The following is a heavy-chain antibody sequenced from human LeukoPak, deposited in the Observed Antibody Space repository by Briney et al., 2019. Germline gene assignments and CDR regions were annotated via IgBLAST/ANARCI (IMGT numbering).Heavy chain of an antibody. CDR2: ISGSGGST. CDR1: GFTFSSYA. V-gene: IGHV3-23*01. J-gene: IGHJ4*02. D-gene: IGHD3-22*01. CDR3: AKDILLGYDSSGDFDY. Sequence: PGGSLRLSCAASGFTFSSYAMSWVRQAPGKGLEWVSAISGSGGSTYYADSVKGRFTISRDNSKNTLYLQMNSLRAEDTAVYYCAKDILLGYDSSGDFDYWGQGTLVTVS.